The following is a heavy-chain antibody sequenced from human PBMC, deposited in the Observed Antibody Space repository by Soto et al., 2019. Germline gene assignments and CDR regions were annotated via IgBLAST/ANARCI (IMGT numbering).Heavy chain of an antibody. Sequence: GGSLRLSCAASGFTFSNAWMSWVRQAPGKGLEWVGRIKSKTDGGTTDYTAPVKGRFTISRDDSKNTLYLQMNSLKTEDTAVYYCTTDRVGATPGSVDYWGQGTLVTVSS. CDR1: GFTFSNAW. CDR3: TTDRVGATPGSVDY. D-gene: IGHD1-26*01. CDR2: IKSKTDGGTT. V-gene: IGHV3-15*01. J-gene: IGHJ4*02.